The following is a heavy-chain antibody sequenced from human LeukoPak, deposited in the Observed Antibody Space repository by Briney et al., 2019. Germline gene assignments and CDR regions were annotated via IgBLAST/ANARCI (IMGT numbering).Heavy chain of an antibody. CDR2: ISSSGST. CDR3: AREGRSSTPGY. CDR1: GGSIGSYY. V-gene: IGHV4-4*07. D-gene: IGHD2-15*01. Sequence: SETLSLTCTVSGGSIGSYYWSWVRQLAGQGLEWIGCISSSGSTNCNPSLKSRLTMSVDTSKNHFSLKLSSVTAADTAVYYCAREGRSSTPGYWGQGTLVTVSS. J-gene: IGHJ4*02.